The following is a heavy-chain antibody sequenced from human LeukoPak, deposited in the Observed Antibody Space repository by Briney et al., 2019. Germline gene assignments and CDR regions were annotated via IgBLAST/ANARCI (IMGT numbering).Heavy chain of an antibody. D-gene: IGHD3-3*01. Sequence: SETLSLTCAVYGGSFSGYYWSWIRQPPGKGLEWIGEINHSGSTNYNPSLKSRVTISVDTSKNQFSLKQSSVTAADTAVYYCARGTYDFWSGYSPWSDPWGQGTLVTVSS. CDR3: ARGTYDFWSGYSPWSDP. CDR2: INHSGST. CDR1: GGSFSGYY. J-gene: IGHJ5*02. V-gene: IGHV4-34*01.